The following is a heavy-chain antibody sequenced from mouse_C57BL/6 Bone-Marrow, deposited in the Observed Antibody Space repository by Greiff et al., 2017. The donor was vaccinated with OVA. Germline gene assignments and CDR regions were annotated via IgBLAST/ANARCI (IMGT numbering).Heavy chain of an antibody. J-gene: IGHJ4*01. CDR3: TRLLDAMDY. Sequence: EVKLVESGEGLVKPGGSLKLSCAASGFTFSSYAMSWVRQTPEKRLEWVAYISSGGDYIYYANTVKGRFTISRDNARNTLYLQMSSLKSENTAMYYCTRLLDAMDYWGQGTSVTVSS. CDR2: ISSGGDYI. V-gene: IGHV5-9-1*02. CDR1: GFTFSSYA. D-gene: IGHD2-1*01.